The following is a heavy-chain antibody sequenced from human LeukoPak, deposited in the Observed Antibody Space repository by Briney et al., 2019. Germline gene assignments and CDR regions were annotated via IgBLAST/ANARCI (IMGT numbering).Heavy chain of an antibody. CDR2: ISAYNGNT. D-gene: IGHD2-15*01. CDR3: ARRYRLSSGGSCYYFDY. Sequence: RGASVKVSCKASGYTFTSYGISWVRQAPGQGLEWMGWISAYNGNTNYAQKLQGRVTMTTDTSTSTAYMELRSLRSDDTAVYHCARRYRLSSGGSCYYFDYWGQGTLVTVSS. V-gene: IGHV1-18*01. CDR1: GYTFTSYG. J-gene: IGHJ4*02.